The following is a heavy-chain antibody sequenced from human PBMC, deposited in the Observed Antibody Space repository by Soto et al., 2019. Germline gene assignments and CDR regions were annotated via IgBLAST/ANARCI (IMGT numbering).Heavy chain of an antibody. CDR1: GGTFSSYT. Sequence: SVKVSCKASGGTFSSYTISWVRQAPGQGLEWMGRIIPILGIANYAQEFQGRVTITADKSTSTAYMELSSLRSEDTAVYYCARDPYGSGSLSAGTNWFDPWGQGTLVTVSS. V-gene: IGHV1-69*04. CDR3: ARDPYGSGSLSAGTNWFDP. D-gene: IGHD3-10*01. CDR2: IIPILGIA. J-gene: IGHJ5*02.